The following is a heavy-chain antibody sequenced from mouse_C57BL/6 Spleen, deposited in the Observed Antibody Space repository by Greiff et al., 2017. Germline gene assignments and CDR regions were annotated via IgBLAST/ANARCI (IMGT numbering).Heavy chain of an antibody. Sequence: QVQLKQPGTELVKPGASVKLSCKASGYTFTSYWMHWVKQRPGQGLEWIGNINPSNGGTNYNEKFKSKATLTVDKSSSTAYMQLSSLTSEDSAVYYCARGDYDYDLYYFDYWGQGTTLTVSS. J-gene: IGHJ2*01. V-gene: IGHV1-53*01. D-gene: IGHD2-4*01. CDR3: ARGDYDYDLYYFDY. CDR1: GYTFTSYW. CDR2: INPSNGGT.